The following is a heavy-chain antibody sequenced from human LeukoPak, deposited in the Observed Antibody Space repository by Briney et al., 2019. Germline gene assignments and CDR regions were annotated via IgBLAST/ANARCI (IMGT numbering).Heavy chain of an antibody. V-gene: IGHV1-8*01. Sequence: GASVKVSCKPSGYTFTSYDINWVRQATGQGLEWMGWMNPNSGNTGYAQKFQGRVTMTRNTSISTAYMELSSLRSEDTAVYYCARGLGSYYYYYYYMDVWGKGTTVTVS. D-gene: IGHD1-26*01. J-gene: IGHJ6*03. CDR3: ARGLGSYYYYYYYMDV. CDR1: GYTFTSYD. CDR2: MNPNSGNT.